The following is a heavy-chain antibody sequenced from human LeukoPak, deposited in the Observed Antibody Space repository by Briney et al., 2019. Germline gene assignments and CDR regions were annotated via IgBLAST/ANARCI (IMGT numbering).Heavy chain of an antibody. V-gene: IGHV3-48*03. D-gene: IGHD6-19*01. CDR1: GFTFSDYA. CDR2: ISSSGSTI. CDR3: ARDRSAVAGIGEFDY. Sequence: PGGSLRLSCAASGFTFSDYAMTWVRQAPGKGLEWVSYISSSGSTIYYADSVKGRFTISRDNAKNSLYLQMNSLRAEDTAVYYCARDRSAVAGIGEFDYWGQGTLVTVSS. J-gene: IGHJ4*02.